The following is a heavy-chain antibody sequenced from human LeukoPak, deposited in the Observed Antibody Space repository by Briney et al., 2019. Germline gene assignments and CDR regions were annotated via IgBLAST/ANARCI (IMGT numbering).Heavy chain of an antibody. CDR2: MNPNSGNT. Sequence: ASVKVSCKASGYTFTSYDINWVRQATGQGLEWMGWMNPNSGNTNYAQKLQGRVTMTTDTSTSTAYMELRSLRSDDTAVYYCARELTFAYSFDYWGQGTLVTVSS. CDR1: GYTFTSYD. J-gene: IGHJ4*02. V-gene: IGHV1-18*01. D-gene: IGHD3-16*01. CDR3: ARELTFAYSFDY.